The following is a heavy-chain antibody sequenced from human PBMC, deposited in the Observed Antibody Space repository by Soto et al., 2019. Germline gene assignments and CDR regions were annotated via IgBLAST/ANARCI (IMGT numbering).Heavy chain of an antibody. V-gene: IGHV3-21*01. CDR2: ISSSSSYI. Sequence: EVQLVESGGGLVKPGGSLRLSCAASGFTFSSYSMNWVRQAPGKGLEWVSSISSSSSYIYYADSVKGRFTISRDNAKNSLYLQMNSLRAEDTAVYYCARDHGLSRYAFDIWGQGTMVTVSS. J-gene: IGHJ3*02. CDR3: ARDHGLSRYAFDI. CDR1: GFTFSSYS.